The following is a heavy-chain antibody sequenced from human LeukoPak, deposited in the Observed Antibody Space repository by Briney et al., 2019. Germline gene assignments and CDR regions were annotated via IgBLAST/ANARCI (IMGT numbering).Heavy chain of an antibody. V-gene: IGHV3-66*01. CDR1: GFIVSGNY. CDR2: IYGGGRA. Sequence: GGSLRLSCAASGFIVSGNYMSWVRLAPGKGVAGVSVIYGGGRAYYADSVKGRFTISIDNSMNTLFLQMNSLRAEDTAVDYCARAPFRGYSTGWYRFFDYWGQGTLVTVSS. D-gene: IGHD6-19*01. J-gene: IGHJ4*02. CDR3: ARAPFRGYSTGWYRFFDY.